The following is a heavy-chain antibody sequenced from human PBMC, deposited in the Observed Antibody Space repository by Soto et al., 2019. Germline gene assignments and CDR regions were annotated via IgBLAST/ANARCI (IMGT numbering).Heavy chain of an antibody. Sequence: PSETLSLTCAVSGGSISSGGYSWSWIRQPPGKGLEWIGYIYYSGSTYYNPSLKSRVTISVDTSKNQFSLKLSSVTAADTAVYYCARDLTAGWFDPWGQGTLVTVS. V-gene: IGHV4-30-4*08. CDR2: IYYSGST. CDR3: ARDLTAGWFDP. J-gene: IGHJ5*02. CDR1: GGSISSGGYS.